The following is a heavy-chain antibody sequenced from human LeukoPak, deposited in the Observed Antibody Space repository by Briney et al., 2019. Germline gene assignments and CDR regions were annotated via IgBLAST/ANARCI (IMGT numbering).Heavy chain of an antibody. V-gene: IGHV3-23*01. CDR2: ISGSGGST. Sequence: TGGSLRLSCAASGFTFSSYAVSWVRQAPGKGLEWVSAISGSGGSTYYADSVKGRFTISRDNSKNTLYLQMNSLRAEDTAVYYCAKSLSHSSSWYPSHFDYWGQGNLVTVSS. J-gene: IGHJ4*02. D-gene: IGHD6-13*01. CDR1: GFTFSSYA. CDR3: AKSLSHSSSWYPSHFDY.